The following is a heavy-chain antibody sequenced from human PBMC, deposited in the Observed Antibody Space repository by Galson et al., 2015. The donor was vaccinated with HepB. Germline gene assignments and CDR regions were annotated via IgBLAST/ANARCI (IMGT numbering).Heavy chain of an antibody. CDR1: AFTFSDYW. Sequence: SLRLSCAASAFTFSDYWMSWVRQTPEKGLEWVANINPGGSEKRYADSVKGRFTISRDNAKNSLYLQMHSLRAEDTAVDYCARATLIRGRGSFYVLDVWGLGATVTV. V-gene: IGHV3-7*01. D-gene: IGHD3-10*01. CDR2: INPGGSEK. CDR3: ARATLIRGRGSFYVLDV. J-gene: IGHJ6*02.